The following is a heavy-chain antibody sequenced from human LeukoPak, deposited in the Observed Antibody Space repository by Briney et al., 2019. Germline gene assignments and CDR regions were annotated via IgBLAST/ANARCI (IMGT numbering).Heavy chain of an antibody. CDR1: GFTFSSYE. D-gene: IGHD6-13*01. V-gene: IGHV3-48*03. J-gene: IGHJ1*01. CDR2: ISSSGSTI. CDR3: ARAPVAAAGRGYFQH. Sequence: GGSLRLSCAASGFTFSSYEMNWVRQAPGKGLEWVSYISSSGSTIYYADSVKGRFTISRDNAKNSLYQQMNSLRAEDTAVYYCARAPVAAAGRGYFQHWGQGTLVTVSS.